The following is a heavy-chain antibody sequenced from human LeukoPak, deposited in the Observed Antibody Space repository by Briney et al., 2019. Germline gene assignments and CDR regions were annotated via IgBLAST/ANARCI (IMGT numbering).Heavy chain of an antibody. Sequence: PGGSLRLSCVASGFTFSSSWMHWVRQAPGKGLVWVSRINTDGKTTTYADSVKGRFTISRDNAKNSLYLQLNSLRAEDTAVYYCARAQTGYTYGYAYWGQGTLVTVSS. J-gene: IGHJ4*02. V-gene: IGHV3-74*01. D-gene: IGHD5-18*01. CDR1: GFTFSSSW. CDR2: INTDGKTT. CDR3: ARAQTGYTYGYAY.